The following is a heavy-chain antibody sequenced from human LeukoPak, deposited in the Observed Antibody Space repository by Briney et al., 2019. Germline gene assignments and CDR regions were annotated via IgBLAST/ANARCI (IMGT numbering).Heavy chain of an antibody. CDR1: GYSISSGYY. CDR2: IYHSGST. Sequence: SETLSLTCTVSGYSISSGYYWGWIRQPPGKGLEWIGSIYHSGSTYYNPSLKSRVTISVDTSKNQFSLKLSSVTAADTAVYYCARHDSSGYLDAFDIWGQGTMVAVSS. J-gene: IGHJ3*02. CDR3: ARHDSSGYLDAFDI. V-gene: IGHV4-38-2*02. D-gene: IGHD3-22*01.